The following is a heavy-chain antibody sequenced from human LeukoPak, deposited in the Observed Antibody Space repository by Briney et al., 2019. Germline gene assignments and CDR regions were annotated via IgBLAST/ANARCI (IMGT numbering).Heavy chain of an antibody. Sequence: GASVEVSCKASGYTFTSYDINWVRQATGQGLEWMGWMNPNSGNTGYAQKFQGRVTMTRNTSISTAYMELSSLRSEDTAVYYCATAYYYGSGSYSYYYYYGMDVWGQGTTVTVSS. V-gene: IGHV1-8*01. D-gene: IGHD3-10*01. J-gene: IGHJ6*02. CDR2: MNPNSGNT. CDR3: ATAYYYGSGSYSYYYYYGMDV. CDR1: GYTFTSYD.